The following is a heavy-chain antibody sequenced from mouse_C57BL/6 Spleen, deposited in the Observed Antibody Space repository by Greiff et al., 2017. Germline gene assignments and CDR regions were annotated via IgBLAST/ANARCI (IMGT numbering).Heavy chain of an antibody. V-gene: IGHV1-26*01. Sequence: VQLQQSGPELVKPGASVKISCKASGYTFTDYYMNWVKQSHGKSLEWIGDINPNNGGTSYNQKFKGKATLTVDKSSSTAYMELRSLTSEDSAVYYFARDYSNYFDYWGQGTTLTVSS. CDR2: INPNNGGT. CDR1: GYTFTDYY. J-gene: IGHJ2*01. D-gene: IGHD2-5*01. CDR3: ARDYSNYFDY.